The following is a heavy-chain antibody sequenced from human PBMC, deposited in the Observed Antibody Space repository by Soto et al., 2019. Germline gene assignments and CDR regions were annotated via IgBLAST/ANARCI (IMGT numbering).Heavy chain of an antibody. Sequence: GSLRLSCAASGFTFSSSSMNWVRQAPGKGLEWVSYIDSISSTIYYADSVKGRVTISRDNAKNSLHLQMNSLRAEDTAVYYCARESSAYGGGFDIWGLGTMVTVSS. J-gene: IGHJ3*02. V-gene: IGHV3-48*01. D-gene: IGHD4-17*01. CDR2: IDSISSTI. CDR3: ARESSAYGGGFDI. CDR1: GFTFSSSS.